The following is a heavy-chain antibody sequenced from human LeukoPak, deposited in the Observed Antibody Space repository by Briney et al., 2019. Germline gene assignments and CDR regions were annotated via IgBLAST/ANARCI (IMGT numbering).Heavy chain of an antibody. CDR3: AKGKVSAFLNWFDP. CDR2: ISATGGGP. V-gene: IGHV3-23*01. J-gene: IGHJ5*02. Sequence: PGGSLRLSCGASGFTFSTYAMTWVRQAPGKGLEWVSAISATGGGPYYADSVKGRFTISRDNSKNTLYLQMNSLRAEDTAVYYCAKGKVSAFLNWFDPWGQGTLVTVSS. D-gene: IGHD3-3*01. CDR1: GFTFSTYA.